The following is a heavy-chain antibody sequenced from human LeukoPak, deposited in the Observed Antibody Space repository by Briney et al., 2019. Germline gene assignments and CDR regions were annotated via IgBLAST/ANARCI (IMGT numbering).Heavy chain of an antibody. J-gene: IGHJ4*02. CDR3: ARGRFGELSLYYFDY. CDR2: RKQDGSEK. CDR1: GFTFSSYW. D-gene: IGHD3-10*01. Sequence: GGSLRLSCAASGFTFSSYWMSWVPQAPGKGLEWVANRKQDGSEKYYVDSVKGRFTISRDNAKNSLYLQMNSLRAEDTAVYYCARGRFGELSLYYFDYWGQGTLVTVSS. V-gene: IGHV3-7*01.